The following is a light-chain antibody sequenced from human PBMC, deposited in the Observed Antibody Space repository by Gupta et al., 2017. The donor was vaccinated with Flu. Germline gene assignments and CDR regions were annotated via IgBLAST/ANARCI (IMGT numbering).Light chain of an antibody. CDR1: NRVTSDY. Sequence: PLSASGERAAPISRASNRVTSDYLAWYQQIPGQTPRLLIFGAFHRAAGIPDRFSGSGSGTDFTLTISRLEPEDFAVYYCQQYCNSVLTFGHGTKVDVK. V-gene: IGKV3-20*01. CDR2: GAF. CDR3: QQYCNSVLT. J-gene: IGKJ3*01.